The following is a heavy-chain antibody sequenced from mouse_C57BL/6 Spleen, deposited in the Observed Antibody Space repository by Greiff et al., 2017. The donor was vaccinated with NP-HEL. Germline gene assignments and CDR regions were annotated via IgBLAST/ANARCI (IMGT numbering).Heavy chain of an antibody. J-gene: IGHJ4*01. CDR1: GFTFSDYG. CDR2: ISSGSSTI. CDR3: ARGGFDAMDY. Sequence: DVMLVESGGGLVKPGGSLKLSCAASGFTFSDYGMHWVRQAPEKGLEWVAYISSGSSTIYYADTVKGRFTISRDNAKNNLFLQMTSLRSEDTAMDYCARGGFDAMDYWGQGTSVTVSS. V-gene: IGHV5-17*01.